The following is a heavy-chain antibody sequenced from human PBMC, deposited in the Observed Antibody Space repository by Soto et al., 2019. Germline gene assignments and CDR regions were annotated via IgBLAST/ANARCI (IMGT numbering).Heavy chain of an antibody. Sequence: QVLLVESGGDLVKPGGSLRLSCAASGFSFSDYYMSWMRQVPGKGLEWVSYIRGDSTTIYYADSVKGRFTISRDNAKNSPYLQMSTLRGGDTAVYYCARIGGGGSSPDYWGQGTLVTVSP. CDR1: GFSFSDYY. V-gene: IGHV3-11*01. D-gene: IGHD2-15*01. J-gene: IGHJ4*02. CDR2: IRGDSTTI. CDR3: ARIGGGGSSPDY.